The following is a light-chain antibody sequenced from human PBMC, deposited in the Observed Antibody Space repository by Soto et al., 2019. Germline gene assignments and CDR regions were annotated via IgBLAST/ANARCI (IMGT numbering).Light chain of an antibody. J-gene: IGLJ2*01. CDR3: SSYTSSSNVV. V-gene: IGLV3-21*02. CDR2: DDS. Sequence: SYELTQPPSVSVAPGQTARITCGGNNIGSKSVHWYQQKPGQAPVLVVYDDSDRPSGIPERFSGSNSGNTATLTISGLQAEDEADYYCSSYTSSSNVVFGGGTKLTVL. CDR1: NIGSKS.